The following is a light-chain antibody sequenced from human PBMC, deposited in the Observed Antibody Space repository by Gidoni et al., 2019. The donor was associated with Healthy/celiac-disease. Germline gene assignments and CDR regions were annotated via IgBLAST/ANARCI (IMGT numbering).Light chain of an antibody. CDR3: QQLNSYPRS. J-gene: IGKJ2*04. V-gene: IGKV1-9*01. Sequence: DIQLTQSPSFLSASVGDRVTITCRASQGISSYLAWYQQKPGKAPKLLIYAASTLQSEVPSRFIGSGSGTEFTLTISSMQPEDFATYYCQQLNSYPRSFXQXTKLEIK. CDR1: QGISSY. CDR2: AAS.